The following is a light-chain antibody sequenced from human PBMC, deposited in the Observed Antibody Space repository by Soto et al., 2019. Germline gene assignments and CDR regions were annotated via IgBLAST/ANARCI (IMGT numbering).Light chain of an antibody. Sequence: NFMLTQPHSVSESPGQTVTISCTRSSGSIARNSVQWYQQRPGSAPTTVIYEDNQRPSGVTARFSGSIDRSSNSASLTISGPKTEDEADCYCQSYDSDHPDVFGTGTALTV. CDR3: QSYDSDHPDV. V-gene: IGLV6-57*03. J-gene: IGLJ1*01. CDR1: SGSIARNS. CDR2: EDN.